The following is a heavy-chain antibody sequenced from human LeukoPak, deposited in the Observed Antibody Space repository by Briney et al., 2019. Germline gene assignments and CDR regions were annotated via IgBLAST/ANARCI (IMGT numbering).Heavy chain of an antibody. CDR1: GFTFSIHW. J-gene: IGHJ5*02. Sequence: QPGGSLRLSCAASGFTFSIHWMHWVRQAPGEGLVWVSRINPDGSTTKNADSVEGRFTISRDNARSTVFLQLNSLRAEDTAVYYCAREINKWFDPWGQGTLVTVSS. CDR2: INPDGSTT. CDR3: AREINKWFDP. V-gene: IGHV3-74*03.